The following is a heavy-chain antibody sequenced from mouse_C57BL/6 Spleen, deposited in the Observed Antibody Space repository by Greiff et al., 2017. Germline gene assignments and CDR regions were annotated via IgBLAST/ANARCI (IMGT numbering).Heavy chain of an antibody. CDR2: ISSGSSTI. Sequence: DVMLVESGGGLVKPGGSLKLSCAASGFTFSDYGMHWVRQAPEKGLEWVAYISSGSSTIYYADTVKGRFTISRDNAKNTLFLQMTSLRSEDTAMYYCARGLYGSTHWYFDVWGTGTTVTVSS. CDR3: ARGLYGSTHWYFDV. D-gene: IGHD1-1*01. V-gene: IGHV5-17*01. J-gene: IGHJ1*03. CDR1: GFTFSDYG.